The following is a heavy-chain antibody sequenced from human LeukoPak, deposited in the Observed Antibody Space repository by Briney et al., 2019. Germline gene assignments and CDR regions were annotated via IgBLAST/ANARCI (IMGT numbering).Heavy chain of an antibody. D-gene: IGHD2-8*01. CDR1: GYAFASHD. Sequence: ASVKVSCKPSGYAFASHDINWVRQATGQGLEWMGWMNPKSGNTGYAQKFQGRVTITGNTSISTAYLEVSNLRSEDTAVYYCARGSPKWSTLLDNWGQGTLVTVSS. V-gene: IGHV1-8*01. CDR3: ARGSPKWSTLLDN. J-gene: IGHJ4*02. CDR2: MNPKSGNT.